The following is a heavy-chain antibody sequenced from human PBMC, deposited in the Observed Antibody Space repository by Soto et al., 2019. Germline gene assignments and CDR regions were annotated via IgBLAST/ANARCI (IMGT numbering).Heavy chain of an antibody. V-gene: IGHV3-23*01. CDR2: ISVGGGRT. J-gene: IGHJ4*02. Sequence: EVQLLESGEAWVKPGGSRGPSCEALGSPLRSYPMSWYRKAQGKGRERVPAISVGGGRTYYADSVKGRFTISRDNSKNTLYLQMNSLRAEDTAVYYCAKEGLRSVPFDYWGQGTLVTVSS. D-gene: IGHD3-10*01. CDR1: GSPLRSYP. CDR3: AKEGLRSVPFDY.